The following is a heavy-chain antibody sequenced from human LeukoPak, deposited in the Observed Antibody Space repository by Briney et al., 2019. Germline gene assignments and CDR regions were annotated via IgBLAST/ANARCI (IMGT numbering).Heavy chain of an antibody. D-gene: IGHD3-10*01. Sequence: LSLTCTVSGGSISSGDYYWSWIRQPPGKGLEWIGYIYYSGSTYYNPSLKSRVTISVDTSKNQFSLKLSSVTAADTAVYYCARLTYYYGSGSYSDAFDIWGQGTXVTXS. V-gene: IGHV4-30-4*01. CDR2: IYYSGST. J-gene: IGHJ3*02. CDR3: ARLTYYYGSGSYSDAFDI. CDR1: GGSISSGDYY.